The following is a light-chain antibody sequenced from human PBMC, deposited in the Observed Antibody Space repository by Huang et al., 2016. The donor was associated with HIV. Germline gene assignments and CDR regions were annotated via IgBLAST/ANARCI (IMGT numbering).Light chain of an antibody. J-gene: IGKJ1*01. CDR1: QSVGTN. CDR3: LQYNTWPKT. V-gene: IGKV3-15*01. CDR2: GAS. Sequence: ETKMTQFPATLSVSPGESATLSCRASQSVGTNLAWYQQKPGQAPRLRIYGASTRATGIPGRFGGSGSGTEFTLTISSLQSEDFTIYYCLQYNTWPKTFGQGTKVDFK.